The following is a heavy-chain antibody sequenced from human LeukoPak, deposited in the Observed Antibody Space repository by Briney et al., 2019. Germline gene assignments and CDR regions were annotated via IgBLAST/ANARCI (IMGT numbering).Heavy chain of an antibody. J-gene: IGHJ4*02. Sequence: ASVKVSCKASGYTFTGYYMHWVRQAPGQGLEWMGWINPNSGGTNYAQKFQGRVTMTRDTSISTAYMELSRLRSDDTAVYYCARVLPRIAAAGYDYWGQGTLVTVSS. V-gene: IGHV1-2*02. CDR2: INPNSGGT. D-gene: IGHD6-13*01. CDR3: ARVLPRIAAAGYDY. CDR1: GYTFTGYY.